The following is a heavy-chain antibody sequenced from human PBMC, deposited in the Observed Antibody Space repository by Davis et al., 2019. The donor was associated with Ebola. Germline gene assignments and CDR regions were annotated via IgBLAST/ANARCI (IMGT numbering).Heavy chain of an antibody. J-gene: IGHJ6*02. CDR1: GGTFSSYA. D-gene: IGHD3-22*01. CDR3: ARDPMTMIVVEDYYGMDV. Sequence: SVKVSCKASGGTFSSYAISWVRQAPGQGLEWMGGIIPIFGTANYAQKLQGRVTITADESTSTAYMELSSLRSEDTAVYYCARDPMTMIVVEDYYGMDVWGQGTTVTVSS. V-gene: IGHV1-69*13. CDR2: IIPIFGTA.